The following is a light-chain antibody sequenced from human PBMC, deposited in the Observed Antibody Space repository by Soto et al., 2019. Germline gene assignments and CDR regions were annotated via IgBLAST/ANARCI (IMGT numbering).Light chain of an antibody. CDR3: AAWDDSLNGVV. CDR2: SNN. Sequence: QSALTQPPSASETPGQRVTISCSGSSSNIGSNTVNWYQQLPGTAPQLLSYSNNQRPSGVPDRFSGSKSGTSASLAISGLQSEDEADYYCAAWDDSLNGVVFGGGTKVTVL. V-gene: IGLV1-44*01. J-gene: IGLJ2*01. CDR1: SSNIGSNT.